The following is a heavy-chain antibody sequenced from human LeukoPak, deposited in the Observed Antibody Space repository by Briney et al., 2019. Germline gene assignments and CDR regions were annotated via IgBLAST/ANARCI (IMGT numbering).Heavy chain of an antibody. J-gene: IGHJ6*03. CDR1: GYTFTGYY. D-gene: IGHD3-10*01. Sequence: ASVKVSCKASGYTFTGYYMHWVRQAPGQGLEWMGWINPNSGGTNYAQKFQGRVTMTRDTSISTAYMELSRLRSDDTAVYYCARDFKYYGSGSYHMDVWGKGTTVTVSS. CDR3: ARDFKYYGSGSYHMDV. CDR2: INPNSGGT. V-gene: IGHV1-2*02.